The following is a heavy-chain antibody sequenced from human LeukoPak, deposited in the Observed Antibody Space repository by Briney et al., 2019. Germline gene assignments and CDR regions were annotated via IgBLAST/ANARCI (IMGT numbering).Heavy chain of an antibody. CDR2: IYYSGTT. J-gene: IGHJ5*02. V-gene: IGHV4-31*03. D-gene: IGHD1-7*01. CDR3: ARRKNSGWFDP. CDR1: GGSISSDGYF. Sequence: SQTLSLTCTVSGGSISSDGYFWRWIRQHPGKGPEWIGYIYYSGTTYYNPSLESRVTISIDTSKNQFSLRLSSVTAADTAVYYCARRKNSGWFDPWGQGTLVTVSS.